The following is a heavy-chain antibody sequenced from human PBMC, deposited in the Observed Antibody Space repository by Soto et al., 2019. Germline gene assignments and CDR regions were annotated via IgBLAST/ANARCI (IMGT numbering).Heavy chain of an antibody. CDR2: IYYSGST. CDR3: ARGAASRGYYDSSGYPLFDY. J-gene: IGHJ4*02. Sequence: TLSLTCTVSGGSISSGDYYWSWIRQPPGKGLEWIGYIYYSGSTYYNPSLKSRVTISVDTSKNQFSLKLSSVTAADTAVYYCARGAASRGYYDSSGYPLFDYWGQGTLVTVSS. D-gene: IGHD3-22*01. CDR1: GGSISSGDYY. V-gene: IGHV4-30-4*01.